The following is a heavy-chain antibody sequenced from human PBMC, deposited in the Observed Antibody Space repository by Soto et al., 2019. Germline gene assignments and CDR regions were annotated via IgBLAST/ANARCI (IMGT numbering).Heavy chain of an antibody. Sequence: EVQLVESGGGLVKPGGSLRLSCAGSGFTFSSFTMNWVSQAPGKGLEWVSSITGSSAYIQFGDSVKGRFTISRDNAKNSLFLQMNSLRAEDTAVYYCARGRSQAYYYYMDVWGKGTTVTVSS. CDR1: GFTFSSFT. V-gene: IGHV3-21*01. CDR3: ARGRSQAYYYYMDV. CDR2: ITGSSAYI. J-gene: IGHJ6*03.